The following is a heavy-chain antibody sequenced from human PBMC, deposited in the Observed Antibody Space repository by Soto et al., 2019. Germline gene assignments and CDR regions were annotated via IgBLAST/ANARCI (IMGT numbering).Heavy chain of an antibody. CDR3: ARGRGYSYVDAFDI. CDR2: IIPIFGTA. D-gene: IGHD5-18*01. J-gene: IGHJ3*02. CDR1: GGTFSSYA. V-gene: IGHV1-69*13. Sequence: GASLKVSCKASGGTFSSYAISWVRQAPGQGLEWMGGIIPIFGTANYAQKFQGRVTITADESTSTAYMELSSLRSEDTAVYYCARGRGYSYVDAFDIWAQGTMVNVSS.